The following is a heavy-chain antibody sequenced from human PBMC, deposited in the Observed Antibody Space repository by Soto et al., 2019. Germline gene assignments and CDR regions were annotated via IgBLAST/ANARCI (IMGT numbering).Heavy chain of an antibody. V-gene: IGHV1-69*13. Sequence: SVKVSCKASGGTFISYAICWVRQAPGQGLEWMGGIIPIFGTANYAQKFQGRVTITADESTSTAFMELSSLRSEDTAVYYCMRSDLITHDAFDIWGQGTMVTVS. J-gene: IGHJ3*02. CDR2: IIPIFGTA. D-gene: IGHD3-16*01. CDR3: MRSDLITHDAFDI. CDR1: GGTFISYA.